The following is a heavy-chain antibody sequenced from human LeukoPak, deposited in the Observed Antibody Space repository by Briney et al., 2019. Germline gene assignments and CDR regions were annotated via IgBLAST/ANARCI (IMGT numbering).Heavy chain of an antibody. J-gene: IGHJ4*02. CDR3: AREAIAVADAYFDY. CDR1: GFTFSSYA. D-gene: IGHD6-19*01. Sequence: PGGSLRLSCAASGFTFSSYAMSWVRQAPGKGLEWVSSISSSSSYIYYADSVKGRFTISRDNAKNSLYLQMNSLRAEDTAVYYCAREAIAVADAYFDYWGQGTLVTVSS. CDR2: ISSSSSYI. V-gene: IGHV3-21*01.